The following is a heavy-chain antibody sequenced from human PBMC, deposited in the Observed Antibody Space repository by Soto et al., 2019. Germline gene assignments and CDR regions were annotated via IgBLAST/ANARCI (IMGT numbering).Heavy chain of an antibody. Sequence: GGSLRLACAASGFTFSSYGMHWVRQAPGKGLEWVAVISYDGSKKYYGDSVKGRFTISRDNSKNTLYLQMNSLRAEDTAVYFCAKASSSWYMIAYWGQGTLVTVSS. CDR3: AKASSSWYMIAY. CDR1: GFTFSSYG. V-gene: IGHV3-30*18. CDR2: ISYDGSKK. D-gene: IGHD6-13*01. J-gene: IGHJ4*02.